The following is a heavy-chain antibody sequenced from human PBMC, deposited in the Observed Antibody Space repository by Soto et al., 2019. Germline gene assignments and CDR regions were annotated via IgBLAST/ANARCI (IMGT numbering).Heavy chain of an antibody. CDR3: ARGPWGVIAAAGNWFDP. J-gene: IGHJ5*02. CDR1: GFTFSSYS. V-gene: IGHV3-21*01. CDR2: ISSSSSYI. D-gene: IGHD6-13*01. Sequence: EVQLVESGGGLVKPGGSLRLSCAASGFTFSSYSMNWVRQAPGKGLEWVSSISSSSSYIYYADSVKGRFTISRDNAKNSLYLQMNSLRAEDTAVYYCARGPWGVIAAAGNWFDPWGQGTLVTVSS.